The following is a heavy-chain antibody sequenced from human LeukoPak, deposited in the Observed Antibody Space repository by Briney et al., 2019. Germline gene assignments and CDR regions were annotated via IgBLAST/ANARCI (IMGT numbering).Heavy chain of an antibody. Sequence: SETLSLTCTVSGYSISSGYYWGWIRQPPGKGLEWIGSIYHSGSTNYNPSPKSRVTISVDTSKNQFSLKLSSVTAADTAVYYCARSREMATIKGDAFDIWGQGTMVTVSS. J-gene: IGHJ3*02. CDR3: ARSREMATIKGDAFDI. CDR2: IYHSGST. V-gene: IGHV4-38-2*02. CDR1: GYSISSGYY. D-gene: IGHD5-24*01.